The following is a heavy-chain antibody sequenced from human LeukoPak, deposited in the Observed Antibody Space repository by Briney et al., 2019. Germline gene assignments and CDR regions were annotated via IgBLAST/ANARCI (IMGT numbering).Heavy chain of an antibody. J-gene: IGHJ4*02. Sequence: ASVKVSCKASVYTFTSYDIHWVRQATGQGLAWMGWMNPNSGNTGYAQKFQGRVTMTRDTSISTAYMELSSLRSEDTAVYYCASPGNHYDPNGYYPFEDWGQGTLVTVSS. V-gene: IGHV1-8*01. D-gene: IGHD3-22*01. CDR3: ASPGNHYDPNGYYPFED. CDR1: VYTFTSYD. CDR2: MNPNSGNT.